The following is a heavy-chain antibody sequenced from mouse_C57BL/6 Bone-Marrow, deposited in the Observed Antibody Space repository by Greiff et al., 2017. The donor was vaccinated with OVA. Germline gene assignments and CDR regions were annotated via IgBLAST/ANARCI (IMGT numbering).Heavy chain of an antibody. CDR3: ARSGYFYYFDY. V-gene: IGHV1-82*01. CDR1: GYAFSSSW. CDR2: IYPGDGDT. Sequence: QVQLQQTGPELVKPGASVKISCKASGYAFSSSWMNWVKQRPGKGLEWIGRIYPGDGDTNYNGKFKGKATLTADKSSSTAYMQLSSLTSEDSAVYFCARSGYFYYFDYWGQGTTLTVSS. J-gene: IGHJ2*01. D-gene: IGHD3-1*01.